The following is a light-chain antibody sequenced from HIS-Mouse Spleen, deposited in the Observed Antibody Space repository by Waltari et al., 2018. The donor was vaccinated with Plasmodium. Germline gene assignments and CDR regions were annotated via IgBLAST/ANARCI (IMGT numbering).Light chain of an antibody. J-gene: IGLJ1*01. V-gene: IGLV2-14*01. CDR2: EVS. Sequence: QSALTQPASVSGSPGQSLTISCTATSSDVGDYTYVSWYQQPPGKAPKLMIYEVSNRPSGVSNRFSGSKSGNTASLTISGLQAEDEADYYCSSYTSSSILYVFGTGTKVTVL. CDR3: SSYTSSSILYV. CDR1: SSDVGDYTY.